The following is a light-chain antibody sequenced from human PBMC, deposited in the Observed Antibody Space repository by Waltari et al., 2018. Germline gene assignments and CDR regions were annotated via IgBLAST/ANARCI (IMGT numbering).Light chain of an antibody. Sequence: HSALTQPASVSGSPGQSITLPCTGTRSDVGPYDFVSWYRQHPDKVPNLIFFDVADRPSWISARFSGSKSGNTASLTISGLQADDEADYYCAAYTSSSNFVFGSGTTVTV. CDR1: RSDVGPYDF. J-gene: IGLJ1*01. CDR3: AAYTSSSNFV. V-gene: IGLV2-14*03. CDR2: DVA.